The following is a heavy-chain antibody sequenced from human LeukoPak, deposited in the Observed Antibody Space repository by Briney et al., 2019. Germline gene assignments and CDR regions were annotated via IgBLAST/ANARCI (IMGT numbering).Heavy chain of an antibody. CDR1: GFTVSSNY. D-gene: IGHD4-17*01. CDR2: IYSGGST. J-gene: IGHJ3*02. Sequence: GGSLRLSCAASGFTVSSNYMSWVRQAPGKGLEWVSVIYSGGSTHYADSVKGRFTISRDNSKNTLYLQMNSLRAEDTAVYYCARDRRDYGDYWDAFDIWGQGTMVTVSS. CDR3: ARDRRDYGDYWDAFDI. V-gene: IGHV3-53*01.